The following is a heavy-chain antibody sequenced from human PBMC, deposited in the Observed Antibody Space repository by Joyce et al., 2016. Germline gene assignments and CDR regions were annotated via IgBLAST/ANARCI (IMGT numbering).Heavy chain of an antibody. D-gene: IGHD6-6*01. CDR2: INTYGSST. V-gene: IGHV3-74*01. Sequence: EVQLVESGGGLVQPGGSLRLSCAASGFSFSGYWIHWVRQAPGKGLVWVSLINTYGSSTRFADSVKGRFTISRDNAKNTLYLQMNSLRAEDTAVYYCVRGISARPGGPNWFDPWGQGTLVTVSS. CDR3: VRGISARPGGPNWFDP. CDR1: GFSFSGYW. J-gene: IGHJ5*02.